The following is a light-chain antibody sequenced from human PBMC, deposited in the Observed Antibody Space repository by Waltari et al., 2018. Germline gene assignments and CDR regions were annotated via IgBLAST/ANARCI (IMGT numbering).Light chain of an antibody. CDR2: GAS. J-gene: IGKJ2*01. CDR1: QSVSSN. CDR3: QQYYIVPYT. V-gene: IGKV3-15*01. Sequence: EIVMTQSPATLSVSPGERATLSCRASQSVSSNLAWYQQKPGQAPRLLIYGASTRATGFPARFSGSGSGTEFTLTISSLQAEDVAVYYCQQYYIVPYTFGQGTKLEIK.